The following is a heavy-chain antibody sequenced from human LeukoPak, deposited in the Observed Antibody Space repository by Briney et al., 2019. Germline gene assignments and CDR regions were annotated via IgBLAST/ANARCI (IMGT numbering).Heavy chain of an antibody. CDR1: GFSVSTNY. V-gene: IGHV3-66*01. J-gene: IGHJ4*02. CDR3: ARVQAVFQNFDY. CDR2: MYSGGNT. Sequence: GGSLRLSCVASGFSVSTNYMSWVRQTPGKGLEWVSVMYSGGNTYYADSVKGRFTISRDKSKNTLYLQMNSLRAEDTAVYHCARVQAVFQNFDYWGQGTLVTVSS.